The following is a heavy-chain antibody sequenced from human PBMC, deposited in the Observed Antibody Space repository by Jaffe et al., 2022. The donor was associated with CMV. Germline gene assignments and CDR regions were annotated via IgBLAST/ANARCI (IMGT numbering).Heavy chain of an antibody. CDR2: INHSGST. J-gene: IGHJ4*02. D-gene: IGHD6-19*01. CDR1: GGSFSGYY. V-gene: IGHV4-34*01. CDR3: ARGGKQWLFRGAHGPIWGY. Sequence: QVQLQQWGAGLLKPSETLSLTCAVYGGSFSGYYWSWIRQPPGKGLEWIGEINHSGSTNYNPSLKSRVTISVDTSKNQFSLKLSSVTAADTAVYYCARGGKQWLFRGAHGPIWGYWGQGTLVTVSS.